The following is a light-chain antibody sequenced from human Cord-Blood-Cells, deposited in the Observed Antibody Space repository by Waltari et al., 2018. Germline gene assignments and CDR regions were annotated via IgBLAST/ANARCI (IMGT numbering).Light chain of an antibody. CDR1: QSISSY. Sequence: DIQMTQSPSSLSESVGDRVTITCRASQSISSYLNWYQQKPGNAPKLLIYAASSLQSGVPSRFSGSGSGTDFTLTISSLQPEDFATYYCQQSYSTPWTCGQGTKVEIK. CDR3: QQSYSTPWT. J-gene: IGKJ1*01. V-gene: IGKV1-39*01. CDR2: AAS.